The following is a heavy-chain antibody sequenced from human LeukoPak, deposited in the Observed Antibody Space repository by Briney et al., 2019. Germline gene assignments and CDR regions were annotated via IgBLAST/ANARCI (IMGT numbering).Heavy chain of an antibody. CDR1: GYTFTSYG. CDR2: ISAYNGNT. J-gene: IGHJ5*02. CDR3: ARDKKVITSKVWFDP. Sequence: ASVKVSCKASGYTFTSYGISWVRQAPGQGLEWMGWISAYNGNTNYAQKLQGRVTITTDTSTSTAYMELRSLRSDDTAVYYCARDKKVITSKVWFDPWGQGTLVTVSS. D-gene: IGHD3-22*01. V-gene: IGHV1-18*01.